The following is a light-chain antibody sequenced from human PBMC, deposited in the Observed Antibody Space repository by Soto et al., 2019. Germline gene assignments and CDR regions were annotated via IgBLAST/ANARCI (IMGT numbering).Light chain of an antibody. CDR2: LNSDGSH. Sequence: HLVLPQSPSASASLGASVKLTCTLSSGHSSYAIAWHQQQPEKGPRYLMKLNSDGSHSKGDGIPDRFSGSSSGAERYLTISSLQSEDEADYYCQTWGTGIQVFGTGTKVTVL. CDR3: QTWGTGIQV. V-gene: IGLV4-69*01. CDR1: SGHSSYA. J-gene: IGLJ1*01.